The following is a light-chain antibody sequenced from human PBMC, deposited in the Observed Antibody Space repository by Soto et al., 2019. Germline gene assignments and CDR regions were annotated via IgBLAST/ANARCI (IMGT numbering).Light chain of an antibody. V-gene: IGKV1-39*01. CDR2: ATS. Sequence: DIQMTQSPSSLSASVGDRVTIPCRASQSISRNLNWYQQKPGTAPKLLIYATSSLQSGVPSRFSGSGSGSDFTLAISNLQPEDFATYYCQQSDSIPITFGQGTRLEI. CDR1: QSISRN. J-gene: IGKJ5*01. CDR3: QQSDSIPIT.